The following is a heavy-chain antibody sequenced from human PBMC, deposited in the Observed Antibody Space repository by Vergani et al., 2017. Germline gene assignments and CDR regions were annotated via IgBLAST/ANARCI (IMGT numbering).Heavy chain of an antibody. V-gene: IGHV3-21*04. CDR2: ISSSSSYI. D-gene: IGHD6-19*01. CDR3: AKDQGSGWYGLFDY. CDR1: GFTFSSYS. J-gene: IGHJ4*02. Sequence: EVQLVESGGGLVKPGGSLRLSCAASGFTFSSYSMNWVRQAPGKGLEWVSSISSSSSYIYYADSVKGRFTISRDNAKNSLYLQMNSLRTEDTALYYCAKDQGSGWYGLFDYWGQGTLVTVSS.